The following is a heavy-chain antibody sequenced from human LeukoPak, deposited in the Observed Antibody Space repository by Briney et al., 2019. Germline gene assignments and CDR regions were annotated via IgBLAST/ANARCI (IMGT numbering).Heavy chain of an antibody. CDR3: AKGGKWDVTPFDY. D-gene: IGHD1-26*01. J-gene: IGHJ4*02. CDR2: ISGGGGST. V-gene: IGHV3-23*01. CDR1: GFTFTSYS. Sequence: VGSLRLSCAASGFTFTSYSINWVRQAPGKGLEWVSTISGGGGSTYYADSVKGRFTISRDNSKNTLYLQVNSRRAEDTAVYYCAKGGKWDVTPFDYWGQGTLVTVSS.